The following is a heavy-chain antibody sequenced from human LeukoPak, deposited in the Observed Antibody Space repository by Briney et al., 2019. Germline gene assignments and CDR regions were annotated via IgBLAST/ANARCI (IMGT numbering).Heavy chain of an antibody. Sequence: GASVKVSCKASGGTFSSYAISWVRHAPGQGLEWMGGIIPIFGTANYAQKFQGRVTITADESTSTAYMELSSLRSEDTAWYYFASSRDVYYYYVWGSYLLAPFDYWGQGTLVTVSS. V-gene: IGHV1-69*13. CDR1: GGTFSSYA. D-gene: IGHD3-16*02. CDR3: ASSRDVYYYYVWGSYLLAPFDY. CDR2: IIPIFGTA. J-gene: IGHJ4*02.